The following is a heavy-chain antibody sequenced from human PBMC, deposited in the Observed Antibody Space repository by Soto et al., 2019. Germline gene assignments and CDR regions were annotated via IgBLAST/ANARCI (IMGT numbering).Heavy chain of an antibody. CDR1: GDTFTTYD. CDR3: ARGRASGSYYLLDY. D-gene: IGHD3-10*01. Sequence: ASVKVSWKASGDTFTTYDINWVRQATGHGLEWMGWINPNSGNIGYAQRFQGRVTTTRDTAIRTAYMEVSSLRSDDTAVYYCARGRASGSYYLLDYWGQGTLVTVSS. J-gene: IGHJ4*02. CDR2: INPNSGNI. V-gene: IGHV1-8*01.